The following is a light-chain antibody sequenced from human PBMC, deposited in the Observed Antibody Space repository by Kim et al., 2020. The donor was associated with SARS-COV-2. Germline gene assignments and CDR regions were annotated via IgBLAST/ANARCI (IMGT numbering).Light chain of an antibody. J-gene: IGKJ1*01. Sequence: PGERATLSCRASQSVSNSYLAWDQKKPGQAPRLLIYGASSRATGIPDRFSGSGSGTDFTLTISRLEPEDCAVYYCQQYGSSPWTFGQGTKVDIK. CDR2: GAS. CDR1: QSVSNSY. CDR3: QQYGSSPWT. V-gene: IGKV3-20*01.